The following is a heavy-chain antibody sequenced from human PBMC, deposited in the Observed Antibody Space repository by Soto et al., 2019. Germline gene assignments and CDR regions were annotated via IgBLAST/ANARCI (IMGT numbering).Heavy chain of an antibody. CDR1: GFTFSNYA. CDR2: ISGSGGRS. V-gene: IGHV3-23*01. J-gene: IGHJ4*02. CDR3: ANAYFEWSSEQRKYYDF. Sequence: PGGSLILSCAASGFTFSNYAMTWVLQGPGKGLEWVSGISGSGGRSYYADSVKGRFIISRDNSKSTLYLQMNSLRAEDTAVYYCANAYFEWSSEQRKYYDFWSQGTLGNVSS. D-gene: IGHD6-25*01.